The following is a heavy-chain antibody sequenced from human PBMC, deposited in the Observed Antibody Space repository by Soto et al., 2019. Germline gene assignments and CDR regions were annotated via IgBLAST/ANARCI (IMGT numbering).Heavy chain of an antibody. Sequence: ASVKVSCKVSGYNFTTYDMHWLRQAPGQRLEWLGWIKSGNGNTKYSQKFQGRVTITRDTSATTAYMEMSSLRSADTAVYYCARARFLEWYNYYYYGMDVWGQGTTVTVSS. D-gene: IGHD3-3*01. CDR1: GYNFTTYD. V-gene: IGHV1-3*01. CDR3: ARARFLEWYNYYYYGMDV. J-gene: IGHJ6*02. CDR2: IKSGNGNT.